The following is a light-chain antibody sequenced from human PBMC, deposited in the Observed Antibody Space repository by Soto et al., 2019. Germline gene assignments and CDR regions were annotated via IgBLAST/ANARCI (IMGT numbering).Light chain of an antibody. J-gene: IGKJ2*01. CDR2: GAS. CDR1: QSISSE. CDR3: QQCHNWPLT. V-gene: IGKV3-15*01. Sequence: EIVMTQSPATLSVSPGERATLSCRASQSISSELAWYQQKPGQPPRLLIYGASTRATGVPARFTGSGSGSDFTLTIRGLQSEDFEVYYCQQCHNWPLTFGQGTRLEI.